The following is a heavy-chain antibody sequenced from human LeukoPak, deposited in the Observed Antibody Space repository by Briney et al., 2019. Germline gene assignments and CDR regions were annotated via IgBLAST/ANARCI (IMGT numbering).Heavy chain of an antibody. CDR1: GGSISSSSYY. J-gene: IGHJ4*02. D-gene: IGHD3-22*01. Sequence: SETLSLTCTVSGGSISSSSYYWGWIRQPPGEGLEWIGSIYYSGSTYYNPSLKSRVTISVDTSKNQFSVKLSSVTAADTAVYYCARGAREYYYSSGYYNWGQGTLVTVSS. CDR3: ARGAREYYYSSGYYN. V-gene: IGHV4-39*07. CDR2: IYYSGST.